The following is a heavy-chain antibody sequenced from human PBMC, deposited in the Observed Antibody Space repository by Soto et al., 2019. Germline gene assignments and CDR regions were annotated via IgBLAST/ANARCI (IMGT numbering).Heavy chain of an antibody. J-gene: IGHJ4*02. CDR3: TTGPSTVTMAGFDY. D-gene: IGHD4-17*01. CDR2: IKSKTDGGTT. Sequence: EVQLVESGGGLVKPGGSLRLSCAASGFTFSNAWMSWVRQAPGKGLEWVGRIKSKTDGGTTDYAAPVKGRFTISRDDSKNTLYLQMNSLKTGDTAVYYCTTGPSTVTMAGFDYWGQGTLVTVSS. V-gene: IGHV3-15*01. CDR1: GFTFSNAW.